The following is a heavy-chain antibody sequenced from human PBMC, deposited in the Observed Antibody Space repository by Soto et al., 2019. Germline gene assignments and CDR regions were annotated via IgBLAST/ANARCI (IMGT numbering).Heavy chain of an antibody. Sequence: SVKVSCTASGGTLSSYAISWVRQAPGQGLEWMGGIIPIFGTANYAQKFQGRVTITADESTSTAYMELSSLRSEDTAVYYCARESRYCSGGSCYFLPGIDYWGQGTLVTVSS. D-gene: IGHD2-15*01. CDR2: IIPIFGTA. CDR1: GGTLSSYA. CDR3: ARESRYCSGGSCYFLPGIDY. J-gene: IGHJ4*02. V-gene: IGHV1-69*13.